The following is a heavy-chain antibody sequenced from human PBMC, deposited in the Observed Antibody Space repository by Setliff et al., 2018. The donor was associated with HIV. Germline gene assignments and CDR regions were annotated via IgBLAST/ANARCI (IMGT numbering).Heavy chain of an antibody. CDR2: MNPRSGNT. D-gene: IGHD1-26*01. Sequence: ASVKVSCKASGYTFTSYDISWVRQATGQGLEWMGWMNPRSGNTGYGQKFQGRVTMTRDTATTTAYIELSSLTSEDPAVYYCASGEWVIRCGFDHWGQGTLVTVSS. V-gene: IGHV1-8*01. J-gene: IGHJ4*02. CDR3: ASGEWVIRCGFDH. CDR1: GYTFTSYD.